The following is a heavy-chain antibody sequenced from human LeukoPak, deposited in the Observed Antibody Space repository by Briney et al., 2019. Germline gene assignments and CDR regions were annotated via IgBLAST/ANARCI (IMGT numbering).Heavy chain of an antibody. D-gene: IGHD3-10*01. J-gene: IGHJ5*02. V-gene: IGHV3-30*18. CDR2: ISYDGSNK. CDR3: AKGPYYYGSGSYDP. Sequence: GGSLRLSCAASGFTFSSYGMHWVRQAPGKGLEWVAVISYDGSNKYYADSVKGRFTISRDNSKNTLYLQMNSLRAEDTAVYYCAKGPYYYGSGSYDPWGQGNLVTVSS. CDR1: GFTFSSYG.